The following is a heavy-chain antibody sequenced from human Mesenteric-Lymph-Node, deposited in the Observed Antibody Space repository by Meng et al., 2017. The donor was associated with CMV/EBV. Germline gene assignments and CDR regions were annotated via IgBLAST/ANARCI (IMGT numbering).Heavy chain of an antibody. CDR2: INSDGSST. CDR3: ATLTADYGMDV. V-gene: IGHV3-74*01. CDR1: GFTFSSYW. J-gene: IGHJ6*02. Sequence: GGSLRLSCAASGFTFSSYWMHWVRQAPGKGLVWVSRINSDGSSTSYADSVKGRLTISRDNAKNTLYLQMNSLRAEDTAVYYCATLTADYGMDVWGQGTTVTVSS. D-gene: IGHD3-16*01.